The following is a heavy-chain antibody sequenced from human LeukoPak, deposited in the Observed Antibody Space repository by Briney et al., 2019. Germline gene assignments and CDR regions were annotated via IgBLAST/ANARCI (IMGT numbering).Heavy chain of an antibody. J-gene: IGHJ3*02. CDR3: ARHMTSDNLWGTYRYYAERLAGGRDRDASDI. CDR1: GYTFENYW. D-gene: IGHD3-16*02. CDR2: IHPGESDA. V-gene: IGHV5-51*01. Sequence: GESPKISCKSSGYTFENYWIGWVRQMPEKGLEWMGIIHPGESDARYSPSFQGQITISADKSISTAYLQWSSLKASDSAIYYCARHMTSDNLWGTYRYYAERLAGGRDRDASDIWGQGTMVTVSS.